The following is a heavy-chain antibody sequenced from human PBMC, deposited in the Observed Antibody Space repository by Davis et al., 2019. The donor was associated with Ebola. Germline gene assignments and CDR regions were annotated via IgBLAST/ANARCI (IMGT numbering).Heavy chain of an antibody. CDR1: GFTFSDYY. Sequence: GESLKISCAASGFTFSDYYMSWVRQAPGKGLEWVGFIRSKAYGGKPAYAASVKGRFTISRDDSKTIAYLQMDSLKTEDTAVYYCSRDLKQRPPSYYDGMDVWGQGTTVTVSS. D-gene: IGHD6-6*01. V-gene: IGHV3-71*01. J-gene: IGHJ6*02. CDR2: IRSKAYGGKP. CDR3: SRDLKQRPPSYYDGMDV.